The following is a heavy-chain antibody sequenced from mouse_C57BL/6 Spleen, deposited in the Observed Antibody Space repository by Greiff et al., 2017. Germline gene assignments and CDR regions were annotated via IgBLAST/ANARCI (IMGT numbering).Heavy chain of an antibody. V-gene: IGHV1-55*01. Sequence: QVQLKESGAELVKPGASVKMSCKASVYTFTSYWITWVKQRPGQGLEWIGDIYPGSGSTNYNEKFKSKATLTVDTSSSTAYMQLSSLTSEDSAVYYCATYGNYDYWGQGTTLTVSS. CDR3: ATYGNYDY. CDR2: IYPGSGST. D-gene: IGHD2-1*01. J-gene: IGHJ2*01. CDR1: VYTFTSYW.